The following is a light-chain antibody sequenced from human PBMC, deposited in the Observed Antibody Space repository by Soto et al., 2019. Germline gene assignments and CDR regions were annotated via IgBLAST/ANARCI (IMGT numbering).Light chain of an antibody. Sequence: DIQMTQSPASLSASVGDRVTISCRASQTISTFLNWYQQKPGTAPRLLIYRASSVQSGVPPRFSGSGSGRDFTLTISSLRPEDIATYFCQHSYSSPPWRFGQGTKV. CDR2: RAS. CDR1: QTISTF. CDR3: QHSYSSPPWR. V-gene: IGKV1-39*01. J-gene: IGKJ1*01.